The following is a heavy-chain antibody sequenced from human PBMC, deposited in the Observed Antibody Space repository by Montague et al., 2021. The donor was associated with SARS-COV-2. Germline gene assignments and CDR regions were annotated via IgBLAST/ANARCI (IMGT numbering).Heavy chain of an antibody. Sequence: SETRSLTCTVSGASINGHHWSWIRQPPGKGLEWIGYMKSSGSTNYKPSLKSRVTISVDTSKKQVSLKMISVTAADTAVYYCARDLGDRDGGFDYWGQGTLVTVPS. CDR1: GASINGHH. D-gene: IGHD3-16*01. CDR3: ARDLGDRDGGFDY. J-gene: IGHJ4*02. V-gene: IGHV4-59*11. CDR2: MKSSGST.